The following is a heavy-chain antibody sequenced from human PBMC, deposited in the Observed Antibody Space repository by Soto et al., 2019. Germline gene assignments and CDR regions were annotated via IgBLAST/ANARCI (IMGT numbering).Heavy chain of an antibody. V-gene: IGHV3-48*02. CDR3: ARETYGDYLSWCDP. D-gene: IGHD4-17*01. CDR2: ISSSSSTI. J-gene: IGHJ5*02. Sequence: NRVLQTTGKGLEWVSYISSSSSTIYYADSVKGRFTISRDNAKNSLYLQMNSLRDEDTAVYYCARETYGDYLSWCDPWGQGIPVTASS.